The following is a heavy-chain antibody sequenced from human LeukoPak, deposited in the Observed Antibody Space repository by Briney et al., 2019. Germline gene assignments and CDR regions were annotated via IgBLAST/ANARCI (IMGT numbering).Heavy chain of an antibody. CDR1: GFTFSNHH. CDR2: ISSSGTTI. Sequence: GGSLRLSCAVSGFTFSNHHMSWVRQAPGKGLEWVADISSSGTTIYYADSVKGRFAISRDNAKNSLYLQMNSLRAEDTAVYYCASDRSIAARAYWGQGTLVTVSS. CDR3: ASDRSIAARAY. J-gene: IGHJ4*02. D-gene: IGHD6-6*01. V-gene: IGHV3-11*04.